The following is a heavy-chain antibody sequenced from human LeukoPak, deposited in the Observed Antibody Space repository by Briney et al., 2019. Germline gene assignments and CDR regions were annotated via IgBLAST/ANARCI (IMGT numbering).Heavy chain of an antibody. V-gene: IGHV3-53*01. Sequence: GGSLRLSCAASGFTVSSNYMSWVRQAPGKGLEWVSVIYSGGSTYYADSVKGRFTISRDNSKNTLYLQMNSLRAEDTAVYYCARALGSGSYYRGFDYWGQGTLVTVSS. CDR3: ARALGSGSYYRGFDY. CDR1: GFTVSSNY. CDR2: IYSGGST. J-gene: IGHJ4*02. D-gene: IGHD3-10*01.